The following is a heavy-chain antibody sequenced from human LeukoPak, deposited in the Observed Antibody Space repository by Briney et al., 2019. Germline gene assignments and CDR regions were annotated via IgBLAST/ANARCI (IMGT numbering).Heavy chain of an antibody. V-gene: IGHV3-7*01. CDR1: GFTFSSYW. CDR3: ARDASGHSSSWYPNDY. J-gene: IGHJ4*02. CDR2: IKQDGSEK. D-gene: IGHD6-13*01. Sequence: GGSLRLSCAASGFTFSSYWMSWVRQAPGKGLEWVANIKQDGSEKYYVDSVKGRFTISRDNAKNSLYLQMNSLRAEDTAVYYCARDASGHSSSWYPNDYWGQGTLVTVSS.